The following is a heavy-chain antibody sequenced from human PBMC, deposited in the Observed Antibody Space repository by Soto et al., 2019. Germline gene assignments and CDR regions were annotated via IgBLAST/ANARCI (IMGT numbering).Heavy chain of an antibody. J-gene: IGHJ6*02. Sequence: PGESLKISCKGSGYSFTSYWISWVRQMPGKGLEWMGRIDPSDSYTNYSPSFQGHVTISADKSISTAYLQWSSLKASDTAMYYCASGNPVVPAANYYYYGMDVWGQGTTVTVSS. CDR2: IDPSDSYT. CDR3: ASGNPVVPAANYYYYGMDV. V-gene: IGHV5-10-1*01. D-gene: IGHD2-2*01. CDR1: GYSFTSYW.